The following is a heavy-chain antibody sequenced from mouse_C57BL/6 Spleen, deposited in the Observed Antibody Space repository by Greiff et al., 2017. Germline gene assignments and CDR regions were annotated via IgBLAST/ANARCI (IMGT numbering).Heavy chain of an antibody. Sequence: QVQLQQSGAELVKPGASVKLSCKASGYTFTEYTIHWVKQRSGQGLEWIGWFYPGSGSIKYNEKFKDKATLTADKSSSTAYMELSRLTSEDSAVYFCARHEARYYYGSSPYAMDYWGQGTSVTVSS. CDR3: ARHEARYYYGSSPYAMDY. CDR1: GYTFTEYT. J-gene: IGHJ4*01. V-gene: IGHV1-62-2*01. D-gene: IGHD1-1*01. CDR2: FYPGSGSI.